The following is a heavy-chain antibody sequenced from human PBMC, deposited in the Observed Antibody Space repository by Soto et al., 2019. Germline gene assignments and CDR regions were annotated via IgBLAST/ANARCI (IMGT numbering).Heavy chain of an antibody. D-gene: IGHD6-6*01. Sequence: PGGSLRLSCAASGFTFSNYVMSWVRQAPGKGLEWVSSISGSGGNTYYADSVKGRFTISGDNSKSTLYLQMNSLRVEDTAVYYCARGAAKGSSSVSDYWGQGTLVTVSS. CDR1: GFTFSNYV. CDR2: ISGSGGNT. J-gene: IGHJ4*02. V-gene: IGHV3-23*01. CDR3: ARGAAKGSSSVSDY.